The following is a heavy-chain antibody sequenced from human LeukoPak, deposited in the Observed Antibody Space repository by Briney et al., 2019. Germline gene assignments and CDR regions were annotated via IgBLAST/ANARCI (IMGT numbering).Heavy chain of an antibody. CDR3: ARNRGSQQFDY. Sequence: GGSLRLSCAGSGFTFSDYWVDWVRQAPGKGLEWVANIKQDGSQKNYLESVKGRFTISRDNAKNSLYLQMNNLRAEDTAVYYCARNRGSQQFDYWGQGTLVTVSS. D-gene: IGHD1-14*01. CDR2: IKQDGSQK. V-gene: IGHV3-7*01. J-gene: IGHJ4*02. CDR1: GFTFSDYW.